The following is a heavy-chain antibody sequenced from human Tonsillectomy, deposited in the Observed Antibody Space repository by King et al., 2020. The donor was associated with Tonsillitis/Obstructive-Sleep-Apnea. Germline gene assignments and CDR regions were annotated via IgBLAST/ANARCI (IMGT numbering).Heavy chain of an antibody. Sequence: VQLVESGGGLVQPGRSLRLSCAASGFTFDDYAMHWVRQAPGKGLEWVSGISWNSGSIGYADSVKGRITISRDNAKNSLYLQMNSLRAEDTALYYCAGGLWSSYYTRGFDIWGQGTMVTVSS. CDR1: GFTFDDYA. CDR2: ISWNSGSI. J-gene: IGHJ3*02. CDR3: AGGLWSSYYTRGFDI. V-gene: IGHV3-9*01. D-gene: IGHD3-3*01.